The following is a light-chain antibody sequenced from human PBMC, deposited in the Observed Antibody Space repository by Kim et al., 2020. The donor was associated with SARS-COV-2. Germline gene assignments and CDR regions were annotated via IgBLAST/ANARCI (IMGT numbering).Light chain of an antibody. V-gene: IGLV6-57*04. Sequence: LTQPHSVSESPGKTVTISCTRSSGSIDDNYVQWYQQRPGGVPTTVIYEDDQRPSGVSDRFSGSIDNSSNSASLTISGLKTEDEADYYCQSYNRSNVVFGGGTKVTVL. CDR3: QSYNRSNVV. J-gene: IGLJ2*01. CDR1: SGSIDDNY. CDR2: EDD.